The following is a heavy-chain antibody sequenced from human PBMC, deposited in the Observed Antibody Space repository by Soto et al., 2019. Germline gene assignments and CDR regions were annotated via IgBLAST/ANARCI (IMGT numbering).Heavy chain of an antibody. CDR1: CGSFIGYF. D-gene: IGHD6-19*01. J-gene: IGHJ3*01. CDR2: VDHNGRN. CDR3: ARGGSSDWQVAFDF. V-gene: IGHV4-34*01. Sequence: SETLSLTCAAYCGSFIGYFWNWTRQTPGKGLEWIGKVDHNGRNNYNPSLKSRVTISLDMSKNQISLKLTSVTAADTAVYYCARGGSSDWQVAFDFWGQGTMVTVSS.